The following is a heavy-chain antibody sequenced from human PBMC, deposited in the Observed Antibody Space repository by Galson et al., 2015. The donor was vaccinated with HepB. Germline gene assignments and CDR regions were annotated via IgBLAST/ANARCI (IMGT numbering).Heavy chain of an antibody. V-gene: IGHV4-59*08. CDR3: ARNPLRDGYNYDAFDI. CDR2: IYYSGST. J-gene: IGHJ3*02. D-gene: IGHD5-24*01. Sequence: ETLSLTCTVSGGSISSYYWSWIRQPPGKGLEWIGYIYYSGSTNYNPSLKSRVTISVDTSKNQFSLKLSSVTAADTAVYYCARNPLRDGYNYDAFDIWGQGTMVTVSS. CDR1: GGSISSYY.